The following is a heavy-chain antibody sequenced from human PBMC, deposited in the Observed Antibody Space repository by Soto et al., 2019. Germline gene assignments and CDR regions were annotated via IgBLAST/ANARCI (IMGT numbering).Heavy chain of an antibody. CDR1: GGSISSYY. CDR2: IYYTGTT. CDR3: ARLGGFYQSLDS. Sequence: SEALSLTCTVSGGSISSYYWSWIRQPPGKGLEWIGYIYYTGTTTYNPSIKSRVTISVDSSKNQFSLNLTSVSAADTAVYYCARLGGFYQSLDSWGQGTLVTVS. V-gene: IGHV4-59*08. D-gene: IGHD3-22*01. J-gene: IGHJ5*01.